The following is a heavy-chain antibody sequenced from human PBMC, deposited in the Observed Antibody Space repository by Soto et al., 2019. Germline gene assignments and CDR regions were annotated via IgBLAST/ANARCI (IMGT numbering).Heavy chain of an antibody. V-gene: IGHV1-2*02. D-gene: IGHD1-1*01. Sequence: ASVKVSCKASGYTFTGYYMHWVRRAPGQGLEWMGWINPNSGGTNYAQKFQGRVTMTRDTSISTAYMELSRLRSDDTAVYYCASNPRGWNPGWFDPWGQGTLVTVSS. J-gene: IGHJ5*02. CDR1: GYTFTGYY. CDR3: ASNPRGWNPGWFDP. CDR2: INPNSGGT.